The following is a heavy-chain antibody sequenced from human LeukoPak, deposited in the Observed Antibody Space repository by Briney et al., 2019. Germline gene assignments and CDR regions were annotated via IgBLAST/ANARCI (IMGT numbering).Heavy chain of an antibody. D-gene: IGHD3-22*01. CDR3: AKEGAIIMIVVAEGLFDY. CDR2: ISGSGGST. CDR1: GLTFSSYA. Sequence: GGSLRLSCAASGLTFSSYAMSWVRQAPGKGLEWVSAISGSGGSTYYADSVKGRFTISRDNSKNTLYLQMNSLRAEDTAVYYCAKEGAIIMIVVAEGLFDYWGQGTLVTVSS. J-gene: IGHJ4*02. V-gene: IGHV3-23*01.